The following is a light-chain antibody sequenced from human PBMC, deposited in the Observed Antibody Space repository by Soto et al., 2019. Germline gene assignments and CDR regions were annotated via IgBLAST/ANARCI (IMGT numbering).Light chain of an antibody. CDR2: WAS. V-gene: IGKV4-1*01. CDR3: QQYYSLPWT. Sequence: DIVITQSPLSLAVSLGESATINCNSSQSVLYTSTNTNFLASYQQKPGQPPKLLFYWASTRESGVPDRFSGSVSGTDFTLTINSLQAEDVAVYYCQQYYSLPWTFGRGTKVDI. CDR1: QSVLYTSTNTNF. J-gene: IGKJ1*01.